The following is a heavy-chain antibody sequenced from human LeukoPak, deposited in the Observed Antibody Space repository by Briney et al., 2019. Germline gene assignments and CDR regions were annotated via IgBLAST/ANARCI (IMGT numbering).Heavy chain of an antibody. J-gene: IGHJ5*02. V-gene: IGHV1-8*01. D-gene: IGHD6-6*01. CDR1: GYTLTSYD. Sequence: ASVKVSCKASGYTLTSYDINWVRQATGQGLEWMGWMNPNSGNTGYAQKFQGRVTMTRNTSISTAYMELSSLRSEDTAVYYCATAHSYSSSSFDPWGQGTLVTVSS. CDR3: ATAHSYSSSSFDP. CDR2: MNPNSGNT.